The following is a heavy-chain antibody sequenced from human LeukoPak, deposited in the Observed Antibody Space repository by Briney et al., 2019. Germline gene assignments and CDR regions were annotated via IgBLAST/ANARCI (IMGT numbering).Heavy chain of an antibody. CDR1: GGSLSGYY. Sequence: PSETLSLTCAVYGGSLSGYYWSWIRQSPGKGLEWIGEIIHNGTTNYNPSLKSRVTISGDTSKNQFSLNLSSVTAADTAVYYCARCGYCSSTSCRNYYYMDVWGKGTTVTVSS. CDR3: ARCGYCSSTSCRNYYYMDV. J-gene: IGHJ6*03. D-gene: IGHD2-2*01. CDR2: IIHNGTT. V-gene: IGHV4-34*12.